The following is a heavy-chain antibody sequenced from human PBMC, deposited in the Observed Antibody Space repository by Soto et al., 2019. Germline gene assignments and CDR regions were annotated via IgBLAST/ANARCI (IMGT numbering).Heavy chain of an antibody. V-gene: IGHV3-33*01. J-gene: IGHJ4*02. CDR2: IWYDGSNK. CDR3: ARDPHGDYLFDY. Sequence: PGGSLRLSCAASGFTFSSYGMHWVRQAPGKGLEWVAVIWYDGSNKYYADSVKGRFTISRGNSKNTLYLQMNSLGAEDTAVYYCARDPHGDYLFDYWGQGTLVTVSS. D-gene: IGHD4-17*01. CDR1: GFTFSSYG.